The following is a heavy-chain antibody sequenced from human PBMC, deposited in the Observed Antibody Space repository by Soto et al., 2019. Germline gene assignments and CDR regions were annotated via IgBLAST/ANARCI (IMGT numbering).Heavy chain of an antibody. J-gene: IGHJ6*02. CDR1: GFTFSTYS. CDR3: AKGVLSFHYGMEV. Sequence: GGSLRLSCAASGFTFSTYSMTWVRQAPGKGLEWISSISGSGGSTYLADSVKGRFAISRDNSQNTLYLQMNSLRAEDTAVYFCAKGVLSFHYGMEVWGQGTTVTVSS. V-gene: IGHV3-23*01. CDR2: ISGSGGST. D-gene: IGHD3-10*01.